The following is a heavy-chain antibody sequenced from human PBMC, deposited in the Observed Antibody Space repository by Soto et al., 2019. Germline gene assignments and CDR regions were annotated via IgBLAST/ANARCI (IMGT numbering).Heavy chain of an antibody. CDR2: INGDGSST. D-gene: IGHD2-2*01. Sequence: GGSLRLSCAASGFTFSSYWMHWVRQAPGKGLVWVSRINGDGSSTSYADSVKGRFTISRDNAKNTLYLQMNSLRAEDTAVYYCARAKTEVGYCSSTSCYFEDHWGQGTLVTVSS. CDR3: ARAKTEVGYCSSTSCYFEDH. V-gene: IGHV3-74*01. CDR1: GFTFSSYW. J-gene: IGHJ4*02.